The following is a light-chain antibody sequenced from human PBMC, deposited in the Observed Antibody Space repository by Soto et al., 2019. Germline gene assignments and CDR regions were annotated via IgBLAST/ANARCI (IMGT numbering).Light chain of an antibody. J-gene: IGKJ1*01. CDR2: GAS. CDR1: QSVSSSY. Sequence: EMVLTQSPGTRSLSPWERATLSCRASQSVSSSYLAWYQQKPGRAPRLLIYGASSRATGIPDRFSGRGSGTDFTLTSSRLEPEDFAEYCCQQYGSSSSFGQGTKVDIK. V-gene: IGKV3-20*01. CDR3: QQYGSSSS.